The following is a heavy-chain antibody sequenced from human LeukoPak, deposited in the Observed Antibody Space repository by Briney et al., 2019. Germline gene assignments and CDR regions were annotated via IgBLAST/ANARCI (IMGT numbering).Heavy chain of an antibody. CDR2: IKSKTEGGTT. Sequence: GGSLRLPCAASGFTFSNSWMNWVRQAPGKGLEWVGRIKSKTEGGTTDYAAPVKGRFTISRDDSKNTLYLQMNSLKTEDTAVYYCTTDLYYGSARFGYWGQGTLVTVSS. J-gene: IGHJ4*02. D-gene: IGHD3-10*01. CDR3: TTDLYYGSARFGY. V-gene: IGHV3-15*01. CDR1: GFTFSNSW.